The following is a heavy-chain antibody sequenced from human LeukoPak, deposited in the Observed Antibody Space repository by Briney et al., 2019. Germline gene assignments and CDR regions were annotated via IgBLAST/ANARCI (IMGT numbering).Heavy chain of an antibody. CDR1: GILFSNSW. V-gene: IGHV3-7*03. CDR3: AGGSSMEV. D-gene: IGHD1-26*01. J-gene: IGHJ6*04. CDR2: IKKDGGGI. Sequence: GGPLRLSCAASGILFSNSWMYWVRQAAGKGLEGVANIKKDGGGISYVDSVTGRFIISRDNARNSLYLQMNSLRVEDTAVYFCAGGSSMEVWGKGTAVTVSS.